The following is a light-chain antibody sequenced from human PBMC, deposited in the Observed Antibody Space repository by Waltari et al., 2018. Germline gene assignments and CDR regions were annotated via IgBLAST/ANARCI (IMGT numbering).Light chain of an antibody. V-gene: IGLV1-44*01. J-gene: IGLJ3*02. CDR2: SND. CDR3: ATWDDNLDMLL. CDR1: PSNLGKHT. Sequence: QSILTQPPSASGTPVQTVTISCSGSPSNLGKHTFTWYQQVPGMAPKLLLFSNDQRPSGVPDRFSGSKSGTSASLAISGLQSEDEADFYCATWDDNLDMLLFGGGTKLTVL.